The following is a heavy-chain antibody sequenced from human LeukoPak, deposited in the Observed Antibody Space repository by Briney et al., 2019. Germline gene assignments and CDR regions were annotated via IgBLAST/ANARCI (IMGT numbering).Heavy chain of an antibody. D-gene: IGHD2-2*01. J-gene: IGHJ4*02. Sequence: PGGSLRLSCAASGFTFSGHNMNWVRQAPGKGLEWIAFVSISSGTIYYADSVNGRFRISRDNAKSSLDLEMNSLRAEDTAVYYCARERGDGVVVPAAFFDYWGQGTLVTVSS. V-gene: IGHV3-48*04. CDR2: VSISSGTI. CDR3: ARERGDGVVVPAAFFDY. CDR1: GFTFSGHN.